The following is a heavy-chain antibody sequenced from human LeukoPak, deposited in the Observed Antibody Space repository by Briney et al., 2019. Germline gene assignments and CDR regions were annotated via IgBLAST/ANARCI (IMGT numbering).Heavy chain of an antibody. CDR1: GYTLTELS. D-gene: IGHD1-7*01. CDR3: ARGGSNWNYRYYFDY. Sequence: ASVTVSCKVSGYTLTELSMHWVRQAPGKGLEWMGGFDPEDGETIYAQKFQGRVTMTTDTSTNTAYMELRSLRSDDTAVYFCARGGSNWNYRYYFDYWGQGTLVTVSS. J-gene: IGHJ4*02. V-gene: IGHV1-24*01. CDR2: FDPEDGET.